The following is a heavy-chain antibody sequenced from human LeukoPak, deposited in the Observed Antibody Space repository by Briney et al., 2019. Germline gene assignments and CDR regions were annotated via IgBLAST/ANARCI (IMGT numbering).Heavy chain of an antibody. CDR3: ARSRLRYFGMDV. Sequence: SETLSLTCAVYGVSFSGYYWSWIRQPPGKGLEWIGEINHSGSTNYNPSLKSRVTISVDTSKNQFSLKLSSVTAADTAVYYCARSRLRYFGMDVWGQGTTVTVSS. D-gene: IGHD3-9*01. J-gene: IGHJ6*02. CDR1: GVSFSGYY. V-gene: IGHV4-34*01. CDR2: INHSGST.